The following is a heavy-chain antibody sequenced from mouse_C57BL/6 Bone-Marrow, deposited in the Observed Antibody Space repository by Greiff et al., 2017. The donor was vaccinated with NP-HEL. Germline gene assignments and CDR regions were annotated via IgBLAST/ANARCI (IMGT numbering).Heavy chain of an antibody. CDR1: GYTFTSYW. J-gene: IGHJ2*01. D-gene: IGHD2-4*01. V-gene: IGHV1-55*01. Sequence: QVQLQQPGAELVKPGASVKMSCKASGYTFTSYWITWVKQRPGQGLEWIGDIYPGSGSTNYNEKFKSKATLTVDTSSSTAYMQLSSLTSEDSAVYYCAREGIYYDYVYFDYWGKGTTLTVSS. CDR3: AREGIYYDYVYFDY. CDR2: IYPGSGST.